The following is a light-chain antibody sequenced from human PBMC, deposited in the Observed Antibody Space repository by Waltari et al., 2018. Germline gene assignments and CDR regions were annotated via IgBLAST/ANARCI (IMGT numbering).Light chain of an antibody. Sequence: DIVMTQSPLSLAVTPGEPASISCRSSQSLLHRNGYNYLDWYLQKPGQSPQRLIYLGSSRASGVPDRFSGSGSETDFTLTISRLEPEDFAVYYCQQYDSTPYTFGQGTKLEIK. CDR1: QSLLHRNGYNY. V-gene: IGKV2-28*01. CDR3: QQYDSTPYT. J-gene: IGKJ2*01. CDR2: LGS.